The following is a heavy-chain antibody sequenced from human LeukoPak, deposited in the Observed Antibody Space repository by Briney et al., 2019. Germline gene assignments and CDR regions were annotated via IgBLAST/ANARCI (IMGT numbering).Heavy chain of an antibody. D-gene: IGHD3-3*01. CDR3: ARGPLYYDFWSGSYSYGMDV. CDR2: MNPNSGNT. V-gene: IGHV1-8*02. CDR1: GYTFTSYG. J-gene: IGHJ6*02. Sequence: ASVKVSCKASGYTFTSYGISWVRQATGQGLEWMGWMNPNSGNTGYAQKFQGRVTMTRNTSISTAYMELSSLRSEDTAVYYCARGPLYYDFWSGSYSYGMDVWGQGTTVTVSS.